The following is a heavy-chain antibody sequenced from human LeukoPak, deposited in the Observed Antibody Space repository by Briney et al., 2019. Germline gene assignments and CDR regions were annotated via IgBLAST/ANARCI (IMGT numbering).Heavy chain of an antibody. D-gene: IGHD1-26*01. CDR2: ISYDGSNE. CDR1: GFTLSSYA. J-gene: IGHJ4*02. CDR3: TRGRGSYSLDY. Sequence: QPGGSLRLSCAASGFTLSSYAMHWVRQAPGKGLEWGAIISYDGSNEHYADSVKGRFTISRDNSKNTLYLQMNSLRAEDTAIYYCTRGRGSYSLDYWGRGTLVTVSS. V-gene: IGHV3-30*01.